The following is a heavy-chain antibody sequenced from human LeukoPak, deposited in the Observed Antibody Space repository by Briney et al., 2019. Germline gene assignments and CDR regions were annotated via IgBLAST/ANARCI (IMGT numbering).Heavy chain of an antibody. CDR2: ISGSGGST. V-gene: IGHV3-23*01. CDR3: ATDYDPHAYFDY. D-gene: IGHD4-17*01. Sequence: GGSLRLSCAASGFTFSSHAMSWVRQAPGKGLEWVSAISGSGGSTYCADSVKGRFTISRDNSKNTLYLQMNSLRAEDTAVYYCATDYDPHAYFDYWGQGTLVTVSS. J-gene: IGHJ4*02. CDR1: GFTFSSHA.